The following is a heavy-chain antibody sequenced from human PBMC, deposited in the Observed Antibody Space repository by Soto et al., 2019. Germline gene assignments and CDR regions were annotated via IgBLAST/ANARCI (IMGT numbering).Heavy chain of an antibody. CDR1: GGSISSSSYY. J-gene: IGHJ4*02. CDR2: IYYSGST. Sequence: SETLSLTCTVSGGSISSSSYYWGWIRQPPGKGREWIGSIYYSGSTYYNPSLKSRVTISVDTSKNQFSLKLSSATAADTAVYYCARHYYDSSGYYYGSSLFDYWGQGTLVTVSS. V-gene: IGHV4-39*01. D-gene: IGHD3-22*01. CDR3: ARHYYDSSGYYYGSSLFDY.